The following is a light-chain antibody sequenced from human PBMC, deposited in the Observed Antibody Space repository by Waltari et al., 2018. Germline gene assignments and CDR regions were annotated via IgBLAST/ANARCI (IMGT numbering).Light chain of an antibody. V-gene: IGLV1-51*02. CDR2: QNN. Sequence: QSVLTQPPSVSAAPGQKVTISCSGSSSNIGNHYVSWYQQLPGTAPKLLIYQNNKRPPGIPDRFSGSKSGTSATLGITGLQTGDEADYYCGTWDSSLSPGGVFGGGTKLTVL. CDR1: SSNIGNHY. J-gene: IGLJ3*02. CDR3: GTWDSSLSPGGV.